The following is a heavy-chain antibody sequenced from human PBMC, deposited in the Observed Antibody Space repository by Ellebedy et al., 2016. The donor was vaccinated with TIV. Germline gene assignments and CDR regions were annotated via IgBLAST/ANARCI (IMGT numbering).Heavy chain of an antibody. V-gene: IGHV1-3*01. Sequence: AASVKVSCKASGYTFTSYAMHWVRQAPGQRLEWMGWINAGNGNTKYSQKFQGRVTITRDTSASTAYMELSSLRSEDTAVYYCARDLSSQVVRGYYGMDVWGQGTTVTVSS. CDR1: GYTFTSYA. J-gene: IGHJ6*02. D-gene: IGHD3-10*01. CDR3: ARDLSSQVVRGYYGMDV. CDR2: INAGNGNT.